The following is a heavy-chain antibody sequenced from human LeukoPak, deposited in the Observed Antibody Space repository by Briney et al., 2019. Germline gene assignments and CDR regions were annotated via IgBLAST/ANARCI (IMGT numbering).Heavy chain of an antibody. V-gene: IGHV3-30*04. Sequence: GGSLRLSCAASGFTFSSYAMHWVRQAPGKGLEWVAVISYDGNNKYYSDSVKGRFTISRDDSKNTLYLQMKNLRAEDTAVYYCAKDGAWLQFDDWGQGILVTVSS. CDR1: GFTFSSYA. D-gene: IGHD3-22*01. CDR2: ISYDGNNK. CDR3: AKDGAWLQFDD. J-gene: IGHJ4*02.